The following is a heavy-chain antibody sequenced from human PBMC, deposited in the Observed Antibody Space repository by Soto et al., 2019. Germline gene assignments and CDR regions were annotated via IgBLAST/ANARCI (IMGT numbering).Heavy chain of an antibody. D-gene: IGHD6-19*01. CDR3: ARGIAVAGKVGYYYYGMDV. J-gene: IGHJ6*02. CDR1: GYTFTSYG. V-gene: IGHV1-18*01. CDR2: ISAYNGNT. Sequence: QVQLVQSGAEVKKPGASVKVSCKASGYTFTSYGISWVRQAPGQGLEWMGWISAYNGNTNYAQKLQGRVTMTTDTSTSTVYMELRSLRSDDTAVYYCARGIAVAGKVGYYYYGMDVWGQGTTVTVSS.